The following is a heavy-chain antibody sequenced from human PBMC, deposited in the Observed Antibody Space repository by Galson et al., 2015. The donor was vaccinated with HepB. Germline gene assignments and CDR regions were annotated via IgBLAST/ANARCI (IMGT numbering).Heavy chain of an antibody. CDR1: GFSFGDYY. J-gene: IGHJ4*02. D-gene: IGHD1-26*01. CDR3: ARERSGNFYTFDS. CDR2: ISTTGSV. V-gene: IGHV3-11*01. Sequence: SLRLSCAVSGFSFGDYYMSWLRQAPGKGLEWVSYISTTGSVNYADSVKGRFTISRDKARNSLHLQMTSLTGEDTAVYYCARERSGNFYTFDSWGQGTLVTVSS.